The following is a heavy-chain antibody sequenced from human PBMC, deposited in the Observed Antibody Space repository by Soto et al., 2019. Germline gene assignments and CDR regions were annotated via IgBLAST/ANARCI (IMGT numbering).Heavy chain of an antibody. V-gene: IGHV3-21*01. CDR2: ISSSSSHI. J-gene: IGHJ4*02. D-gene: IGHD3-10*01. CDR3: ARLYYYGSGSYYNDY. Sequence: VQLVESGGGLVKPGGSLRLSCAASGFTFSSYSMNWVRQAPGKGLEWVSSISSSSSHIYYGDSVKGRFTISRDNAKNSLYLQMNSLRAEDTAVYYCARLYYYGSGSYYNDYWGQGTLVTVSS. CDR1: GFTFSSYS.